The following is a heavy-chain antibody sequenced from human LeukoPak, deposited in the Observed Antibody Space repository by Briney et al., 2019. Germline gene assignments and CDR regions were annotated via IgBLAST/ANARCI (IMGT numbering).Heavy chain of an antibody. Sequence: GGSLRLSCAASGFTFSSYATHWVRQAPGKGLEWVAVISYDGSNKFYADSVKGRFTISRDNSKNTLYLQMNSLRVEDTAVYYCAGDGGTSHYFDYWGQGTLVTVPS. CDR3: AGDGGTSHYFDY. V-gene: IGHV3-30-3*01. D-gene: IGHD3-16*01. CDR2: ISYDGSNK. CDR1: GFTFSSYA. J-gene: IGHJ4*02.